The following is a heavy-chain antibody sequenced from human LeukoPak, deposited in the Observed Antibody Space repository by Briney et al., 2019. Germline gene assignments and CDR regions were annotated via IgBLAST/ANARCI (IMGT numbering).Heavy chain of an antibody. D-gene: IGHD7-27*01. CDR2: IYPGDSDT. CDR1: GYNFTSYW. Sequence: GESLQISCQGSGYNFTSYWIGWVRQMPGKGLEWMGIIYPGDSDTRYSPSFQGQVTISADKSISTAYLQWSSLKASDTAMYYCARPPTNWGSSDYWGQGTLVTVSS. J-gene: IGHJ4*02. CDR3: ARPPTNWGSSDY. V-gene: IGHV5-51*01.